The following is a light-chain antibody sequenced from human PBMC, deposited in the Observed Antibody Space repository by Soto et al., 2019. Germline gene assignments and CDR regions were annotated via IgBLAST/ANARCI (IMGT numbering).Light chain of an antibody. CDR3: QQRSNWPS. CDR1: QSVSSY. V-gene: IGKV3-11*01. Sequence: EIVLTQSAATLPLSPGERATLSCRASQSVSSYLAWYQQKPGQAPRLLIYDASNRATGIPARFSGSGSGTDFTLTISSLEPEDFAVYYCQQRSNWPSFGQGTKVDIK. CDR2: DAS. J-gene: IGKJ1*01.